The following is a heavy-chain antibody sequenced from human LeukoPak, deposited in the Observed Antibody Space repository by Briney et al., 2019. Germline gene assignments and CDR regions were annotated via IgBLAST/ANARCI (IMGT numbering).Heavy chain of an antibody. Sequence: GGSLRLSCAASGFTFSGYSMNWVRQAPGKGLEWVSYISPSSSAIHYADSVKGRFTISRDNAKNSLYLQMNSLRDDDTAVYYCARALRDGYNRGFDYWGQGTLVTVSS. D-gene: IGHD5-24*01. CDR2: ISPSSSAI. V-gene: IGHV3-48*02. J-gene: IGHJ4*02. CDR1: GFTFSGYS. CDR3: ARALRDGYNRGFDY.